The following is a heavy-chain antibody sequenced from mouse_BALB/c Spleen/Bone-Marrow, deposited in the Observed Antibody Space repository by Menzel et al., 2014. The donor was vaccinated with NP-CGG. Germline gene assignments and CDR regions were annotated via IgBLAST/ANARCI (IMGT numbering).Heavy chain of an antibody. J-gene: IGHJ2*01. CDR3: KRGNWDY. CDR1: GYTFTSYW. CDR2: IFPSETYT. V-gene: IGHV1-69*02. Sequence: VKLVESGAELVRPGASVKLSCKASGYTFTSYWINWVKQRPGQGLEWIGNIFPSETYTNYNQKFKDKATLTVDKSSSTAYLQLSSPTSEHSAVYYCKRGNWDYGGQGPTLTVPS. D-gene: IGHD2-1*01.